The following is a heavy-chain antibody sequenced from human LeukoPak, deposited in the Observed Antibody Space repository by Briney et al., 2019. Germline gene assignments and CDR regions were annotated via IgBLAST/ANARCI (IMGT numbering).Heavy chain of an antibody. J-gene: IGHJ3*02. D-gene: IGHD4-17*01. V-gene: IGHV3-48*03. CDR3: ARAVGDYGAFDI. Sequence: GGSLRLSCAASGFTFSSYEMNWVRQAPGKGLEWVSYISSSGSTIYYADSVKGRFTISRDNAKNSLYLQMNSLRAEDTAVYYCARAVGDYGAFDIWGQGTMVTVSS. CDR2: ISSSGSTI. CDR1: GFTFSSYE.